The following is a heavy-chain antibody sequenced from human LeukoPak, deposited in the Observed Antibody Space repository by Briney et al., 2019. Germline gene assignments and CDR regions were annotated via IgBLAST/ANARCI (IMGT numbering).Heavy chain of an antibody. CDR2: VYYSGGT. CDR3: ARGGYYTLEYYYYMDV. V-gene: IGHV4-59*01. D-gene: IGHD3-3*01. CDR1: GGSISSYY. J-gene: IGHJ6*03. Sequence: PSETLSLTCTVSGGSISSYYWSWIRQSPGKGLEWLGYVYYSGGTNYNPSLESRVTISVDTSKNQFFLRLSSVTAADTAVYYCARGGYYTLEYYYYMDVWGKGITVTVSS.